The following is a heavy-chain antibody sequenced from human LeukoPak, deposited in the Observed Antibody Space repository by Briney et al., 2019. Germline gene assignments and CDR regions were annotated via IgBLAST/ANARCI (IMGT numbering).Heavy chain of an antibody. CDR2: ISGYNGNT. J-gene: IGHJ4*02. D-gene: IGHD3-10*01. CDR1: GYTFSRYG. Sequence: ASVKVSCKASGYTFSRYGISWVRQAPGQGLEWMGWISGYNGNTNYAQKLQGRVTMTTDTSTSTAYMELRSLRSDDTAVYYCARDPLGGFGELSNDYWGQGTLVTVSS. CDR3: ARDPLGGFGELSNDY. V-gene: IGHV1-18*01.